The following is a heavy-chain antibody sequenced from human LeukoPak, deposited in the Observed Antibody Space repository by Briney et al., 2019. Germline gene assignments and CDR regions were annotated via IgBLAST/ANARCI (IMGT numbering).Heavy chain of an antibody. CDR2: INPSGGST. CDR1: GYTFTSYY. D-gene: IGHD4-17*01. Sequence: ASVKVSCKASGYTFTSYYMHWVRQAPGQGLEWMGIINPSGGSTSYAQKFQGRVTMTRDTSTSTAYMELSRLRSDDTAVYYCARALYTGDYFLDYWGQGTLVTVSS. J-gene: IGHJ4*02. CDR3: ARALYTGDYFLDY. V-gene: IGHV1-46*01.